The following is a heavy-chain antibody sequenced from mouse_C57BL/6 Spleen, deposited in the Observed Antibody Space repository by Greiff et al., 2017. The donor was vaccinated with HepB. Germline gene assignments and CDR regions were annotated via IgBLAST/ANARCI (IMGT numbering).Heavy chain of an antibody. J-gene: IGHJ4*01. V-gene: IGHV3-6*01. CDR1: GYSITSGYY. CDR2: ISYDGSN. D-gene: IGHD1-1*01. CDR3: ARPVVATDYAMDY. Sequence: EVQLVESGPGLVKPSQSLSLTCSVTGYSITSGYYWNWIRQFPGNKLEWMGYISYDGSNNYNPSLKNRISITRDTSKNQFFLKLNSVTTEDTATYYCARPVVATDYAMDYWGQGTSVTVSS.